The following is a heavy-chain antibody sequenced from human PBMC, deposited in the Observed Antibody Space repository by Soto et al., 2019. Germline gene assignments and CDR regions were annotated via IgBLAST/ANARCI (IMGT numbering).Heavy chain of an antibody. D-gene: IGHD6-19*01. Sequence: LQLQESGPGLVKPSETLSLTCTVSGGSISSSTYYWGWIRQPPGKGLEWIGSIYYSGNTYYNPFRKSRVTISVDTSKTQFSLKLSSVTAADTAVYDCARVHSSGWDLDNWGQGTLVTVSS. CDR1: GGSISSSTYY. J-gene: IGHJ4*02. V-gene: IGHV4-39*01. CDR2: IYYSGNT. CDR3: ARVHSSGWDLDN.